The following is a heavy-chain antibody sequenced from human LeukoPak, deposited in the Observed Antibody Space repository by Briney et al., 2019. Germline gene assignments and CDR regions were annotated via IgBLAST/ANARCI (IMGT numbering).Heavy chain of an antibody. CDR3: ARQDSDYYDSSGYYLDY. V-gene: IGHV4-38-2*01. CDR1: GYSISSGYY. CDR2: IYHSGST. J-gene: IGHJ4*02. Sequence: SETLSLTCAVSGYSISSGYYWGWIRQPPGKGLEWIGSIYHSGSTYYNPSLKSRVTISVGTSKNQFSLKLSSVTAADTAVYYRARQDSDYYDSSGYYLDYWGQGTLVTVSS. D-gene: IGHD3-22*01.